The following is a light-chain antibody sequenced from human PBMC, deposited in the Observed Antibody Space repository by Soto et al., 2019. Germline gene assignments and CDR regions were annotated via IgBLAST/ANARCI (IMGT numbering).Light chain of an antibody. Sequence: QSVLTQPPSASGSPGQSVTISCTGSSSNVGGYKYVSWYQQHPGKAPKLIIYGVNKRPSRVPDRFSGSKSGKTASLTISGLQSEDEADYYCSSYAGSNIVVFGGGTRLTVL. V-gene: IGLV2-8*01. CDR2: GVN. J-gene: IGLJ2*01. CDR1: SSNVGGYKY. CDR3: SSYAGSNIVV.